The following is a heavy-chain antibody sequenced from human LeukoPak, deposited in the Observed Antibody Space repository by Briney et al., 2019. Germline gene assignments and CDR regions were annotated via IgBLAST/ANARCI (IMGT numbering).Heavy chain of an antibody. CDR3: AKGGKWDVTPFDY. J-gene: IGHJ4*02. V-gene: IGHV3-23*01. CDR1: GFTFSSYA. CDR2: ISGGGST. D-gene: IGHD1-26*01. Sequence: GGSLRLSCAASGFTFSSYAMSWVRQAPGKGLEWVSAISGGGSTYYADSVKGRFTISRDNSKNTLYLQVNSLRAEDTAVYYCAKGGKWDVTPFDYWGQGTLVTVSS.